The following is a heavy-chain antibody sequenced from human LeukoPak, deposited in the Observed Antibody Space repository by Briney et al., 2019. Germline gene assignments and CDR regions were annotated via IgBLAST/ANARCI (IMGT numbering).Heavy chain of an antibody. V-gene: IGHV3-23*01. J-gene: IGHJ4*02. CDR1: GFTFSSYA. CDR3: AKDLGSSFEYVWGINRYSPSFDY. CDR2: ISASGGST. Sequence: GGSLRLSCAASGFTFSSYAMSWVRQAPGKGLEWVSTISASGGSTYYAYSVKGRFRISRDNSENTLSLEMSSLRAEDAAVYYCAKDLGSSFEYVWGINRYSPSFDYWGQGTLVTVSS. D-gene: IGHD3-16*02.